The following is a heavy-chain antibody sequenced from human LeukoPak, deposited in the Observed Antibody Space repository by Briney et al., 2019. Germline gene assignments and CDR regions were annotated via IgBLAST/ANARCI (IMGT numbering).Heavy chain of an antibody. J-gene: IGHJ4*02. V-gene: IGHV3-74*01. CDR2: ISSEGSST. D-gene: IGHD3-16*01. CDR1: GFTSIISG. Sequence: PGGSLGSSFQASGFTSIISGSNWSGQPPGRGLVWVSRISSEGSSTTYADSVKGRFTISRDNAKDTLYLQMNSLRAEDTAVYYCARGENTYIDYWGQGTLVTVSS. CDR3: ARGENTYIDY.